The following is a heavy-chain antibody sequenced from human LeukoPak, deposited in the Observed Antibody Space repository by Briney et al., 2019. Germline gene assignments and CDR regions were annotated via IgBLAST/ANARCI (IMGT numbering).Heavy chain of an antibody. Sequence: GGSLRLSCAASGFTFSSYSMNWVRQAPGKGLEWVSSITSSGGYIYYADSVKGRFTISRDNAKNSLYLQMNSLRAEDTAVYYCARDRMDHGDYPYYFDYWGQGTLVTVSS. J-gene: IGHJ4*02. CDR1: GFTFSSYS. CDR3: ARDRMDHGDYPYYFDY. V-gene: IGHV3-21*04. D-gene: IGHD4-17*01. CDR2: ITSSGGYI.